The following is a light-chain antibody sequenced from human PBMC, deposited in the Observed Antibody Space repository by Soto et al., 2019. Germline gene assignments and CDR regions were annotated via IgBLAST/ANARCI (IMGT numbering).Light chain of an antibody. J-gene: IGLJ7*01. V-gene: IGLV2-23*02. Sequence: QSALTQPASVSGSPGQSITISCTGTSSDVGSYKLVSWYQQHPGKAPKLMISEVSKRPSGISDRFSGSKSGSTASLTISGRQAEDEADYYCCSYAGTSTHTVFGGGTKLTVL. CDR3: CSYAGTSTHTV. CDR2: EVS. CDR1: SSDVGSYKL.